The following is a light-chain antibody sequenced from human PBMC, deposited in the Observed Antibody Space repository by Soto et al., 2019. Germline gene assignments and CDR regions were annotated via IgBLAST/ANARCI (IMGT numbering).Light chain of an antibody. J-gene: IGKJ2*01. CDR3: QQYYSSPRT. V-gene: IGKV4-1*01. CDR1: QSVLYSSTNKNY. CDR2: WAS. Sequence: DIVMTQSPDSLAVSLGERATINCKSSQSVLYSSTNKNYLAWYQQKAGQPPKLLIYWASTRESGFPDRISGSGYGTDFTLTISSLQAEDVAVYYCQQYYSSPRTFGQGTKLEIK.